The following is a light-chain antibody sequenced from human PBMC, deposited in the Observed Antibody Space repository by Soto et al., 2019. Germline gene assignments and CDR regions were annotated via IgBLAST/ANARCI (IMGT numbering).Light chain of an antibody. Sequence: QSALTQPRSVSGSPGQSVTISCTGTSSDVGRYNYVSWYQQHPGKAPKLMIYDVTMRPSGVHDRFSGSKSGNTDSLTISGIQAEDEADYYCGSFAGSYTGVFGNGTKVTVL. CDR2: DVT. CDR3: GSFAGSYTGV. J-gene: IGLJ1*01. CDR1: SSDVGRYNY. V-gene: IGLV2-11*01.